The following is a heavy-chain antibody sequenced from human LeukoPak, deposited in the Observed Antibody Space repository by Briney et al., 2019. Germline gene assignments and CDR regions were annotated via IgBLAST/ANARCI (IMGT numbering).Heavy chain of an antibody. CDR2: INHSGST. D-gene: IGHD6-6*01. CDR1: GGSISGYY. Sequence: SETLSLTCTVSGGSISGYYWSWIRQPPGKGLEWIGEINHSGSTNYNPSLKSRVTISVDTSKNQFSLKLSSVTAADTAVYYCARGSSIAARQGWFDPWGQGTLVTVSS. CDR3: ARGSSIAARQGWFDP. J-gene: IGHJ5*02. V-gene: IGHV4-34*01.